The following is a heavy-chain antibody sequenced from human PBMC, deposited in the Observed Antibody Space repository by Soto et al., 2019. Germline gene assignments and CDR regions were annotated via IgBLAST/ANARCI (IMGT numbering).Heavy chain of an antibody. CDR2: ISAYNGNT. D-gene: IGHD1-26*01. Sequence: QVQLVQSGAEVKKPGASVKVSCKASGYTFTSYDINWVRQATGQGLEWLGWISAYNGNTNYAQKFQGRVTMTTETSTNTAYMEVRSLRSDDTAVYYCARDKGSKAWYYFFDFWGQGTLVTVSS. CDR1: GYTFTSYD. CDR3: ARDKGSKAWYYFFDF. V-gene: IGHV1-18*01. J-gene: IGHJ4*02.